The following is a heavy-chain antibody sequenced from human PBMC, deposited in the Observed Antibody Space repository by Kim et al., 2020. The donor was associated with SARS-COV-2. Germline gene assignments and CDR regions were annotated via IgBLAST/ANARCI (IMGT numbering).Heavy chain of an antibody. CDR3: ARHSSMYSWYFDF. CDR1: GYIFSSYR. V-gene: IGHV5-51*01. D-gene: IGHD2-8*01. J-gene: IGHJ2*01. CDR2: IFPKDSKT. Sequence: GESLKMSCEASGYIFSSYRIGWVRQMPGKGLEWMGFIFPKDSKTKYDPSFEGQVTISADNSVTTAYLQWSSLKASDTATYYCARHSSMYSWYFDFWGPGTQVIVSS.